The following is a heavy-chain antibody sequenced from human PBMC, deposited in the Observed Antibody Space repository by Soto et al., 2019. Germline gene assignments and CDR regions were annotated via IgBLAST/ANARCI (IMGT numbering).Heavy chain of an antibody. Sequence: GGSLRLSCAASGFIFSDFAMHWVRQAPGKGLEWVAEIWYDGSNEYYGDSVKGRFTISRDNSKNTLYLQLNSLRAEDTAVYYCARVPEAGRPLFDYWGQGALVTVYS. D-gene: IGHD6-6*01. V-gene: IGHV3-33*01. CDR2: IWYDGSNE. J-gene: IGHJ4*02. CDR1: GFIFSDFA. CDR3: ARVPEAGRPLFDY.